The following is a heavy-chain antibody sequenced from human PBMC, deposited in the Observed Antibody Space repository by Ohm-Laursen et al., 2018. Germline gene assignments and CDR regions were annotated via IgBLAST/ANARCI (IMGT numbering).Heavy chain of an antibody. CDR2: IIPIFGTA. CDR3: ARDLSYCDSSDWFDP. CDR1: GGTFSSYA. D-gene: IGHD3-22*01. V-gene: IGHV1-69*06. J-gene: IGHJ5*02. Sequence: GSSVKVSCKASGGTFSSYAISWVRQAPGQGLEWMGGIIPIFGTANYAQKFQGRVTITADKSTSTAYMELSSLRSEDTAVYYCARDLSYCDSSDWFDPWGQGTLVTVSS.